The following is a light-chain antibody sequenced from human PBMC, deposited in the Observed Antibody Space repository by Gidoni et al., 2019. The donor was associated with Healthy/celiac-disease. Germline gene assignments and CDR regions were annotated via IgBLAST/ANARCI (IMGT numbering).Light chain of an antibody. CDR3: QQRSNWLIT. V-gene: IGKV3-11*01. Sequence: EIVLTQSPATLSLSPGERATLSCRASQSVSSYLAWYQQKPGQAPRLLIYDASNRATGTPARFSGSGSGTDFTLTISSLEPEDFAVYSCQQRSNWLITFGQGTRLEIK. J-gene: IGKJ5*01. CDR2: DAS. CDR1: QSVSSY.